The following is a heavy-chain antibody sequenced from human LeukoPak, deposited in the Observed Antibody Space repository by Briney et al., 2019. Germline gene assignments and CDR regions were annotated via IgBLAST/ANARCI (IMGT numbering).Heavy chain of an antibody. CDR1: GFTFGDYA. V-gene: IGHV3-48*03. J-gene: IGHJ6*03. CDR2: ISSSGSTI. CDR3: ARVAPYSSSWYGGSNYYYMDV. Sequence: GGSLRLSCTASGFTFGDYAMNWVRQAPGKGLEWVSYISSSGSTIYYADSVKGRFTISRDNAKNSLYLQMNSLRAEDTAVYYCARVAPYSSSWYGGSNYYYMDVWGKGTTVTVSS. D-gene: IGHD6-13*01.